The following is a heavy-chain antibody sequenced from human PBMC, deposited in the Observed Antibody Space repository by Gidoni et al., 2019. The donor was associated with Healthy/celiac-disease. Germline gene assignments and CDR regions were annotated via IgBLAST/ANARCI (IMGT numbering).Heavy chain of an antibody. J-gene: IGHJ4*02. V-gene: IGHV3-21*01. Sequence: EVQLVESGGGLVKPGGSLRLYCAASGFTFSSYSMNWARQAPGKGLEWVSSISSSSSYIYYADSVKGRFTISRDNAKNSLYLQMNSLRAEDTAVYYCARGAAAVAGTAFDYWGQGTLVTVSS. D-gene: IGHD6-19*01. CDR1: GFTFSSYS. CDR3: ARGAAAVAGTAFDY. CDR2: ISSSSSYI.